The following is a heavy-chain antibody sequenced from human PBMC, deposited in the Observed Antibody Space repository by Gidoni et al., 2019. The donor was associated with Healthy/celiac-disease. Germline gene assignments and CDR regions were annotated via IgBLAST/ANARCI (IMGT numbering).Heavy chain of an antibody. J-gene: IGHJ4*02. CDR1: GYTFTSYD. V-gene: IGHV1-8*01. CDR3: ARHLRGWSAAAGKFALDY. Sequence: QVQLVQSGAEVKKPGASVKVSCKASGYTFTSYDINWVRQATGQGLEWMGWMNPNSGNTGYAQKFQGRVTMTRNTSISTAYMELSSLRSEDTAVYYCARHLRGWSAAAGKFALDYWGQGTLVTVSS. D-gene: IGHD6-13*01. CDR2: MNPNSGNT.